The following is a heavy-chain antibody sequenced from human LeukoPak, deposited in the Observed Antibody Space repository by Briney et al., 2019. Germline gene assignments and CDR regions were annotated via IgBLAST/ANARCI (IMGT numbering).Heavy chain of an antibody. CDR3: ARESPPDAFDI. J-gene: IGHJ3*02. CDR2: IQSSGNT. Sequence: SQTLSLTCTVSCFSIGDYYWSWIRPPPGQGLAWLGYIQSSGNTYYNPSLKSRLIISIDASKNQFSLNLSSVTAADTAVYYCARESPPDAFDIWGPGTVVTVSS. V-gene: IGHV4-30-4*01. CDR1: CFSIGDYY.